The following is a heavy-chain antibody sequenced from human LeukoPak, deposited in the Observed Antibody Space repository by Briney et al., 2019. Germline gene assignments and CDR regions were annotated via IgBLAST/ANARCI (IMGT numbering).Heavy chain of an antibody. Sequence: GGSLRLSCAASGFTFSSYSMNWVRQAPGKGLEWVSYISSSSSTIYYADSVKGRFTISRDNAKNSLYLQMNSLRAEDTAVYYCARDVVLMVYANWFDPWGQGTLVTVSS. J-gene: IGHJ5*02. V-gene: IGHV3-48*01. D-gene: IGHD2-8*01. CDR1: GFTFSSYS. CDR3: ARDVVLMVYANWFDP. CDR2: ISSSSSTI.